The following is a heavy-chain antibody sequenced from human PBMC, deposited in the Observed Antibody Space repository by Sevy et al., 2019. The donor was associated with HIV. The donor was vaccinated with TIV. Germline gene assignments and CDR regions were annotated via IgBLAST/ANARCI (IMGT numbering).Heavy chain of an antibody. CDR3: ATTRDYYDSSGYPFDY. Sequence: ASVKVSCKVSGYTLTELSMHWVRQAPGKGLEWIGTFDPEDGETIYAQKFQGRVSMTEDTSTDTAYMELNSLRSEDTAVYYCATTRDYYDSSGYPFDYWGQGTLVTVSS. CDR1: GYTLTELS. J-gene: IGHJ4*02. V-gene: IGHV1-24*01. D-gene: IGHD3-22*01. CDR2: FDPEDGET.